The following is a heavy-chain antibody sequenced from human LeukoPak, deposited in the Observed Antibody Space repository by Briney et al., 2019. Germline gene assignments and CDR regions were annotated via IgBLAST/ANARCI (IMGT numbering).Heavy chain of an antibody. D-gene: IGHD2-15*01. CDR2: ISWDASII. CDR3: VRGIINHSYLIDY. V-gene: IGHV3-43D*03. J-gene: IGHJ4*02. CDR1: GFKFDDYA. Sequence: PGGSLRLSCAASGFKFDDYAMHWVRQAPGKGLEWVSLISWDASIIYYADSVKGRFISSRDNSKSSLYLKMNSLRAEDTALYYCVRGIINHSYLIDYWGQGTLVTVSS.